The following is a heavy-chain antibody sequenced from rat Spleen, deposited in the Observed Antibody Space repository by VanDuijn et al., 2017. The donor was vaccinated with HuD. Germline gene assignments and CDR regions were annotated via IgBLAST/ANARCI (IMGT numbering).Heavy chain of an antibody. Sequence: EVRLVESGGGLVQPGRSLKLSCAASGFTFTDHYMAWVRQVPTKGLEWVAYITTGGSITYYRDSVKGRFTISRDNAKRTLNLQMDSLWSEDTATYYCTTGGPVYFDYWGQGVMVTVSS. V-gene: IGHV5-27*01. J-gene: IGHJ2*01. CDR2: ITTGGSIT. CDR3: TTGGPVYFDY. CDR1: GFTFTDHY.